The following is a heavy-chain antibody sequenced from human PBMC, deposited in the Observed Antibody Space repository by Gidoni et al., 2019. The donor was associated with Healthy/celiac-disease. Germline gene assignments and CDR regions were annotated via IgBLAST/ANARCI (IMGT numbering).Heavy chain of an antibody. D-gene: IGHD3-10*01. CDR2: IYWNDDK. J-gene: IGHJ3*02. V-gene: IGHV2-5*01. CDR1: GFSLSTSGGG. CDR3: AHRRRLWFGELSEAFDI. Sequence: QITLKESGPTLVKPTQTLTLTCTFSGFSLSTSGGGVGWIRQPPGTALEWLALIYWNDDKRYSPSLKSRLTNTKDTSKNQVVLTMTNMDPVDTATYSCAHRRRLWFGELSEAFDIWGQGTMVSVSS.